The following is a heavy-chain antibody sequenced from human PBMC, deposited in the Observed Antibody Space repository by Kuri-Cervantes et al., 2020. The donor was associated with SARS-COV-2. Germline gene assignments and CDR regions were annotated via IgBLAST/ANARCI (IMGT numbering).Heavy chain of an antibody. CDR2: IIPIFGTA. CDR1: GGTFSSYA. V-gene: IGHV1-69*13. CDR3: ASCNIVATHGLYYYYYMDV. D-gene: IGHD5-12*01. J-gene: IGHJ6*03. Sequence: SVKVSCKASGGTFSSYAISWVRQAPGQGLEWTGGIIPIFGTANYAQKFQGRVTITADESTSTAYMELSSLRSEDTAVYYCASCNIVATHGLYYYYYMDVWGKGTTVTVSS.